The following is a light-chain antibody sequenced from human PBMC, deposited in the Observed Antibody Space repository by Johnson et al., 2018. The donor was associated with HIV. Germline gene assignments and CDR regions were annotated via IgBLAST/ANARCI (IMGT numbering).Light chain of an antibody. V-gene: IGLV1-51*01. Sequence: QSVLTQPPSVSAAPGQKVTISCSGNSSNIGNNYVSWYQQLPGMGPKLLIYDNNKRPSGVPDRFSGSTSGTSASLAISGLQSEDEADYYCKTWDDSKNGYVCGTGTKVTVL. J-gene: IGLJ1*01. CDR2: DNN. CDR1: SSNIGNNY. CDR3: KTWDDSKNGYV.